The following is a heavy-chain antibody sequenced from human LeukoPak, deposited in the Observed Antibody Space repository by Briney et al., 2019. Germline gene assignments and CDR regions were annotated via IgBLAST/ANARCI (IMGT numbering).Heavy chain of an antibody. CDR1: GGSFSGYY. CDR3: ARARRDGYPSFGY. J-gene: IGHJ4*02. Sequence: SETLSLTCAVYGGSFSGYYWSWIRQPPGKGLEWIGEINHSGSTNYNPSLKSRVTISVDTSKNQFSLKLSSVTAADTAVYYCARARRDGYPSFGYWGRGTLVTVSS. V-gene: IGHV4-34*01. D-gene: IGHD5-24*01. CDR2: INHSGST.